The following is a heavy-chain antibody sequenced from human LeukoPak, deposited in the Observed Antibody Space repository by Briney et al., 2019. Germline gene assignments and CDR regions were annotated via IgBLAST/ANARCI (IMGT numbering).Heavy chain of an antibody. CDR1: GFTVSSSY. J-gene: IGHJ4*02. Sequence: GGSLRLSCAASGFTVSSSYISWVRQAPGKGLEWVSIIYSGGSTNYADSVKGRFTISRDNSKNTLYLQMNSLRAEDTAVYYCAKDLWDSGSQAYFDYWGQGTLVTVSS. D-gene: IGHD3-10*01. CDR3: AKDLWDSGSQAYFDY. V-gene: IGHV3-53*01. CDR2: IYSGGST.